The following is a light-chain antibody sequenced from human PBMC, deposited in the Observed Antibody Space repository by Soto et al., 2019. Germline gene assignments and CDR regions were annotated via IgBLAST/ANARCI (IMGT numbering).Light chain of an antibody. Sequence: DIQMTQSPSSLSASVGDRVTITCRASQGISNYLAWYQQKPGKVPKLLIYSASTLQLGVPSRFSGSGSGTDFTLTISSLQPEDVATYYYQKHNSAPFTFGPGTKVDIK. CDR3: QKHNSAPFT. CDR1: QGISNY. CDR2: SAS. V-gene: IGKV1-27*01. J-gene: IGKJ3*01.